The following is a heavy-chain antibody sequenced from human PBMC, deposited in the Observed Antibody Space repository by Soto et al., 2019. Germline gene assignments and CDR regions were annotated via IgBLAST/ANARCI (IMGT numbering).Heavy chain of an antibody. CDR3: ARGDAYYDFWSGYYPNNWFDP. D-gene: IGHD3-3*01. Sequence: ASVNVSCKASGYTFTSYDINWVRQATGQGLEWMGWMNPNSGNTGYAQKFQGRVTMTRNTSISTAYMELSSLRSEDTAVYYCARGDAYYDFWSGYYPNNWFDPWGQGTLVTVSS. CDR1: GYTFTSYD. V-gene: IGHV1-8*01. J-gene: IGHJ5*02. CDR2: MNPNSGNT.